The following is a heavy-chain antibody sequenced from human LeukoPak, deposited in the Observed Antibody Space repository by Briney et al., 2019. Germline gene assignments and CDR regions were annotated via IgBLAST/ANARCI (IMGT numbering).Heavy chain of an antibody. CDR3: ARVQWELGFDY. CDR2: IYTSESP. V-gene: IGHV4-4*07. CDR1: GGSITSYY. J-gene: IGHJ4*02. D-gene: IGHD4-23*01. Sequence: SETLSLTCTVSGGSITSYYWSWIRQPAGKGLVWIGRIYTSESPTYNPSLKSRVTMSLDPSRNQLSLKLTSVTAADTAMYYCARVQWELGFDYWGQGTLVTVSS.